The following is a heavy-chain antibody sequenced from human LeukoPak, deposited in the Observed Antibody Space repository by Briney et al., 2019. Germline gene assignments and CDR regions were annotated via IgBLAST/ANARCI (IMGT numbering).Heavy chain of an antibody. V-gene: IGHV3-9*01. CDR3: AKGVGATIQNWFDP. CDR2: ISRNSDSI. CDR1: GFTFISHA. Sequence: GGSLRLSCTVSGFTFISHAMSWVRQAPGKGLEWVSGISRNSDSIGYADSVKGRFTISRDNAKNSLYLQMNSLRAEDTALYYCAKGVGATIQNWFDPWGQGTLVTVSS. J-gene: IGHJ5*02. D-gene: IGHD1-26*01.